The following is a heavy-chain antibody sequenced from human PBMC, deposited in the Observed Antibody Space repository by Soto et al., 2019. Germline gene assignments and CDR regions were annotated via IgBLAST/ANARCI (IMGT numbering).Heavy chain of an antibody. CDR3: ARDRRYYDFWSGSGNYYYNGMDV. CDR1: GGSISSGGYY. V-gene: IGHV4-31*03. Sequence: SETLSLTCTVSGGSISSGGYYWSWIRQHPGKGLGWIGYIYYSGSTYYNPSLKSRVTISVDTSKNQFSLKLSSVTAADTAVYYCARDRRYYDFWSGSGNYYYNGMDVWGQGTTVTVSS. D-gene: IGHD3-3*01. J-gene: IGHJ6*02. CDR2: IYYSGST.